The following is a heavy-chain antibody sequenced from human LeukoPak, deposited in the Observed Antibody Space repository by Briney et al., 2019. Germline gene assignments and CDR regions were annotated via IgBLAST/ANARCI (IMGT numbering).Heavy chain of an antibody. CDR1: SDSVSSDSVT. J-gene: IGHJ3*02. V-gene: IGHV6-1*01. CDR2: TYYRYKWYN. D-gene: IGHD4/OR15-4a*01. CDR3: TRNRRWANDI. Sequence: SQALSLTCAISSDSVSSDSVTWNWIRQSPSRGLEWLGRTYYRYKWYNNYAKSVESRISINPDTSKNQFSLQLNSVTPEDTAVYYCTRNRRWANDIWGQGTLVSVST.